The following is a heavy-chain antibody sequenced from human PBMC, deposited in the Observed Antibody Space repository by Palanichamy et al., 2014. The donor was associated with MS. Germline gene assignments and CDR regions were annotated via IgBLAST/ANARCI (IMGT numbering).Heavy chain of an antibody. V-gene: IGHV4-59*01. CDR2: IYYSGST. Sequence: QVQLQESGPGLVKPSETLSLTCTVSSGSISSYYWSWIRQPPGKGLEWIGYIYYSGSTNYSPSLKSRVTISVDTSKNQLSLKLSSVTAADTAVYYCARDGSGYCSNTNRHGWFDPWGQGTLVTVSS. D-gene: IGHD2-2*01. J-gene: IGHJ5*02. CDR3: ARDGSGYCSNTNRHGWFDP. CDR1: SGSISSYY.